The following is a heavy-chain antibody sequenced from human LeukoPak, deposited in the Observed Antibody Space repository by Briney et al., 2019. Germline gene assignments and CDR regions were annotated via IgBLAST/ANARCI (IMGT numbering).Heavy chain of an antibody. CDR1: GFTFSSYA. CDR2: ISGSGGST. Sequence: GGSLRLSCAASGFTFSSYAMSWVRQAPGKGLEWVSAISGSGGSTYYADSVKGRFTISRDNAKNSLYLQMNSLRAEDTAVYYCAKDKPVSGWYLYYYYGMDVWGQGTTVTVSS. CDR3: AKDKPVSGWYLYYYYGMDV. V-gene: IGHV3-23*01. D-gene: IGHD6-19*01. J-gene: IGHJ6*02.